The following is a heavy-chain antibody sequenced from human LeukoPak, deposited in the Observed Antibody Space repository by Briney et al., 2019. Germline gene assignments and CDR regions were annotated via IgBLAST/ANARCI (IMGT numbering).Heavy chain of an antibody. J-gene: IGHJ3*01. CDR3: AREFSPEDAFDL. CDR1: GFTLTNNW. Sequence: GGSLRLTCTASGFTLTNNWMHWVRQVPGKGLEWVSRVNTYGTNTNYADSVRGRFTISRDNAKNTLYLQMDSLRAEDSAIYYCAREFSPEDAFDLWGQGTRVTVSS. V-gene: IGHV3-74*01. D-gene: IGHD1-14*01. CDR2: VNTYGTNT.